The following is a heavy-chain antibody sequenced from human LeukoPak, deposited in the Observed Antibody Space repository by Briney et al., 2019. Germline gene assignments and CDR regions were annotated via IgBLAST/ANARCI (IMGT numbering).Heavy chain of an antibody. Sequence: GESLKISCRGSGYSFTSYWIGWVRQMPGKGLEWMGIIYPGDSDTRYSPSFQGQVTISADKSISTAYLQWSSLKASDTAMYYCARPPTGGSSSWDRYFQHWGQGTLVTVSS. CDR2: IYPGDSDT. CDR1: GYSFTSYW. V-gene: IGHV5-51*01. CDR3: ARPPTGGSSSWDRYFQH. J-gene: IGHJ1*01. D-gene: IGHD6-13*01.